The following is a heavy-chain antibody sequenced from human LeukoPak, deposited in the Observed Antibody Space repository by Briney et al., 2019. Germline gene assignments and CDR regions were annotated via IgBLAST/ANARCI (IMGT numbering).Heavy chain of an antibody. J-gene: IGHJ5*02. CDR2: INHSGST. Sequence: PSETLSLTCAVYGGSFSGYYWSWIRQPPGKGLEWIGEINHSGSTNYNPSLKSRVTISVDTSKNQFSLKLSSVTAADTAVYYCARKGYGSGSQNWFDPWGQGTLVTVSS. CDR3: ARKGYGSGSQNWFDP. CDR1: GGSFSGYY. V-gene: IGHV4-34*01. D-gene: IGHD3-10*01.